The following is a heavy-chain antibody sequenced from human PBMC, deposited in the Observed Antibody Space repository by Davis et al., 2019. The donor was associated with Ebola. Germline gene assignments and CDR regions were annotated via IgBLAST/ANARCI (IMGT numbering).Heavy chain of an antibody. CDR1: GFTFSSYA. D-gene: IGHD3-10*01. J-gene: IGHJ6*02. CDR3: AKDKFGTYYYYGMDV. CDR2: ISGSGGST. V-gene: IGHV3-23*01. Sequence: GESLKISCAASGFTFSSYAMSWVRQAPGKGLEWVSAISGSGGSTYYADSVKGRFTISRDNSKNTLYLQMNSLRAEDTAVYYCAKDKFGTYYYYGMDVWGQGTTVTVSS.